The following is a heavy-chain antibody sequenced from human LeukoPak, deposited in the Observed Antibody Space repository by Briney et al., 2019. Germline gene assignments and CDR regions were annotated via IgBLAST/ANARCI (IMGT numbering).Heavy chain of an antibody. J-gene: IGHJ4*02. V-gene: IGHV3-74*01. D-gene: IGHD2-2*01. CDR1: GNCW. CDR2: INSDGSWT. Sequence: PGGSLRLSCAASGNCWMHWVRQAPGKGLLWVSHINSDGSWTTYADSVKGRFTISKDNAKNTVYLQMNNLRAEDTAVYYCVSFYETYWGRGTLVTVSS. CDR3: VSFYETY.